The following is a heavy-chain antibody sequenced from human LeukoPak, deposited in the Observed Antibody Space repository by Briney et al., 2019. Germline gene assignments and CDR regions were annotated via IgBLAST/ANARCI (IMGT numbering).Heavy chain of an antibody. CDR1: GGSISSGGYY. CDR3: ARGIPLSRFDN. CDR2: IYSSGST. J-gene: IGHJ4*02. V-gene: IGHV4-31*03. Sequence: PSETLSLTCTVSGGSISSGGYYWSWLRPHPGQGLEWIGNIYSSGSTYYNPSLKSRVTISLDTSKNQFSLKLSSVTAADTAVYYCARGIPLSRFDNWGQGTLVTVSS. D-gene: IGHD5-18*01.